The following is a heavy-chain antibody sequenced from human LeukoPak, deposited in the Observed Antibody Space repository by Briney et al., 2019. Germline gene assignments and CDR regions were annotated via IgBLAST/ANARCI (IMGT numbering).Heavy chain of an antibody. CDR1: GGSISSYY. J-gene: IGHJ4*02. Sequence: SEALSLTCTVSGGSISSYYWSWIRQPPGKGLEWIGYIYYSGSTNYNPSLKSRVTISVDTSKNQFSLKLSSVTAADTAVYYCARGIVGATTVDYWGQGTLVTVSS. CDR3: ARGIVGATTVDY. V-gene: IGHV4-59*01. CDR2: IYYSGST. D-gene: IGHD1-26*01.